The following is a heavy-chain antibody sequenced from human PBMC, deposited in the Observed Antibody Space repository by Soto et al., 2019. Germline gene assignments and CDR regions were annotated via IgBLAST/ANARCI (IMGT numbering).Heavy chain of an antibody. CDR3: ARQGNGAEGFDF. D-gene: IGHD4-17*01. V-gene: IGHV5-51*01. Sequence: GESLKIPRKGSGYSFSSHWIGWVRQMPGKGLDWMGIIYPGDSDTRYSPSFLGQVTISADKSINTAYLQWSSLKASDTAMYYCARQGNGAEGFDFWGQGALVTVSS. CDR2: IYPGDSDT. CDR1: GYSFSSHW. J-gene: IGHJ4*02.